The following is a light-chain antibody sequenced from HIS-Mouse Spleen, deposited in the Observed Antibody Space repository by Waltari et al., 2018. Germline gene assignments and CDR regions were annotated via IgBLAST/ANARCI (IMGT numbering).Light chain of an antibody. V-gene: IGLV3-10*01. CDR3: YSTDSSGNHRV. CDR2: EDS. J-gene: IGLJ2*01. CDR1: ALPNKY. Sequence: SYELTQPPSVSVSPGQKARITCSGDALPNKYAYWYQQKSGQAPVLVIYEDSKRPSGIPERFSGSSSGTMATLTISGAQVEDEADYYCYSTDSSGNHRVFGGGTKLTVL.